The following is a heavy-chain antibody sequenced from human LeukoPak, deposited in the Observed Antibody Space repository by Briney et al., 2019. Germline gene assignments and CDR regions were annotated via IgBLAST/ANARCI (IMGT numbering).Heavy chain of an antibody. Sequence: GGSLRLSCAASGFTFSSYGMHWVRQAPGKGLEWVAVISYDGSNKYYADSAKGRFTTSRDNSKNTLYLQMNSLRAEDTAVYYCAKGVWFGTLSHYYGMVVWGQGTTVTVSS. CDR2: ISYDGSNK. CDR1: GFTFSSYG. J-gene: IGHJ6*02. CDR3: AKGVWFGTLSHYYGMVV. D-gene: IGHD3-10*01. V-gene: IGHV3-30*18.